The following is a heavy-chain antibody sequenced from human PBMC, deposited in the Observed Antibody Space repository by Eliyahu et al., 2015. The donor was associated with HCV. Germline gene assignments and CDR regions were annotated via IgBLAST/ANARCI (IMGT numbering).Heavy chain of an antibody. CDR2: VKSDVHGGTL. J-gene: IGHJ4*02. CDR1: GFTVSDTW. Sequence: DVQLVESGGGLVKPGGSLRLSCAASGFTVSDTWMTWVRQPPGKGLEWVGRVKSDVHGGTLDYAAPVKGRFTISRDDSKNTVDLQMNALKIEDTATYYCTRDLAYWGPGIQVTVSS. V-gene: IGHV3-15*01. CDR3: TRDLAY.